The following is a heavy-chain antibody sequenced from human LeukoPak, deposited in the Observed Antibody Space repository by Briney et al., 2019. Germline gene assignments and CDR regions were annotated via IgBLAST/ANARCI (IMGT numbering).Heavy chain of an antibody. CDR3: ARASLDV. CDR1: GFTCSSYW. V-gene: IGHV3-7*01. CDR2: IKQDGSEK. Sequence: GGSLRLSCAASGFTCSSYWMSWLRQAPGKGLEWVANIKQDGSEKYYVDSVKGRLTISRDNAKNSLYLQMNSLRAEDTAVYYCARASLDVWGQGTTVTVSS. J-gene: IGHJ6*02.